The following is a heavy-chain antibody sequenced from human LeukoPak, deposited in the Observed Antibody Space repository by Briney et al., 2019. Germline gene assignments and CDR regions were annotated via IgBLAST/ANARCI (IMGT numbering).Heavy chain of an antibody. CDR3: AGEEARPADSSGYYYVKYYYGMDV. Sequence: PSETLSLTCAVYGGSFSGYYWSWIRQPPGKGLEWIGEINHSGSTNYNPSLKSRVTISVDTSKNQFSLKLSSVTAADTAVYYCAGEEARPADSSGYYYVKYYYGMDVWGQGTTVTVSS. D-gene: IGHD3-22*01. V-gene: IGHV4-34*09. CDR2: INHSGST. CDR1: GGSFSGYY. J-gene: IGHJ6*02.